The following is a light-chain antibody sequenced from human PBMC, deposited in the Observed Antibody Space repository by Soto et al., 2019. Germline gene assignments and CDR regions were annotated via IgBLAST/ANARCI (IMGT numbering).Light chain of an antibody. Sequence: QSALTQPASVSGSPGQSITISCTGTSRDVGGYNYVSWYQQHQGKAPKLMIYEVSNRPSGVSNRFSGSKSGNTASLTISGRQAEDEADYYCRSYTSSNTLVVFGTGTKLTVL. J-gene: IGLJ1*01. CDR1: SRDVGGYNY. CDR2: EVS. CDR3: RSYTSSNTLVV. V-gene: IGLV2-14*01.